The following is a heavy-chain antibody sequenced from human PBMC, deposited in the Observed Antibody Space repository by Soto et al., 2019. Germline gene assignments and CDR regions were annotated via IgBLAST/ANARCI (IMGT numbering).Heavy chain of an antibody. V-gene: IGHV4-59*01. CDR3: AREARFWSGYSRNWFDP. CDR2: IYYIGST. D-gene: IGHD3-3*01. Sequence: SEPLSLACTVSSASISSYYWSWIRQRPGKGLEWIGYIYYIGSTNYNPSLKSRVTISVDTSKNQFSLKLSSVTAADTAVYYCAREARFWSGYSRNWFDPWGQGTLVTVS. J-gene: IGHJ5*02. CDR1: SASISSYY.